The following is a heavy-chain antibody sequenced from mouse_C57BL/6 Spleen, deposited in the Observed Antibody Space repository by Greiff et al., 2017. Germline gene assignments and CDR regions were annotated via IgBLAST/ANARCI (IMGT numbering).Heavy chain of an antibody. V-gene: IGHV1-82*01. CDR3: AYLPYDGYCYFDY. CDR2: IYPGDGDT. D-gene: IGHD2-3*01. CDR1: GYAFSSYW. J-gene: IGHJ2*01. Sequence: QVPLQLCGAELVKPGASVKISCKASGYAFSSYWMNWVKQRPGQGLEWIGRIYPGDGDTNYNGKFKGKATLTADKSSSTAYMQLSSLTSEDSAVYVCAYLPYDGYCYFDYWGQGTTLTVSS.